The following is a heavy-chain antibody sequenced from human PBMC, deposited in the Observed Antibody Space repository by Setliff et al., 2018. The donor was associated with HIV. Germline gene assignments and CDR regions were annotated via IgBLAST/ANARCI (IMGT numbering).Heavy chain of an antibody. CDR2: IYPSGSA. CDR3: VRHGNQWLVTVDY. V-gene: IGHV4-39*01. Sequence: SETLSLTCSVSGAPIDDASYYWAWIRQPPGKGREWIGSIYPSGSAFYNPSLKSPVTMSVDTSRNQFSLKLSSVTAADTAIYYCVRHGNQWLVTVDYWGQGTLVTVSS. CDR1: GAPIDDASYY. J-gene: IGHJ4*02. D-gene: IGHD6-19*01.